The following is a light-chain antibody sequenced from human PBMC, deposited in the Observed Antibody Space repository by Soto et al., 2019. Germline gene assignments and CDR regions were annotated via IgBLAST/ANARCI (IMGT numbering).Light chain of an antibody. CDR3: QQYSSPPQT. CDR1: ETVTGKY. J-gene: IGKJ1*01. V-gene: IGKV3-20*01. Sequence: EIVLTQSPGTLSLSPGDRATLSCRASETVTGKYLAWYQQKAGQAPRLLIFAASNRATGIPGRFSGSGSGTYFTLTISRLEPEDFAVYFCQQYSSPPQTFGQGTKVEIK. CDR2: AAS.